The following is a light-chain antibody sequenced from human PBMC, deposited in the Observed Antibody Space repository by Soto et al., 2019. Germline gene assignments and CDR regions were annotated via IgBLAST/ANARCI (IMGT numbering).Light chain of an antibody. CDR3: QQYDYFPRT. CDR2: DAS. CDR1: QDINNF. V-gene: IGKV1-33*01. Sequence: DIQMTQSPSSQSASVGDRVTITCQASQDINNFLSWYQQKPGKSPKLLIYDASNLETGVPSRFSGSGSGTTFIFTISSLQAEDIATYYSQQYDYFPRTFGGGTKVEIK. J-gene: IGKJ4*01.